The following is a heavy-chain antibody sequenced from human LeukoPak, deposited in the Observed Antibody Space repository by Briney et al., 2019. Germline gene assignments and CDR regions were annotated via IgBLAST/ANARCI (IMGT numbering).Heavy chain of an antibody. V-gene: IGHV3-30*02. CDR1: GFTFSSYG. D-gene: IGHD3-22*01. CDR2: IRYDGSNK. Sequence: GGSLRPSCAASGFTFSSYGMHWVRQAPGKGLEWVAFIRYDGSNKYYADSVKGRFTISRDNSKNTLYLQMNSLRAEDTAVYYCAKDQDPYDSSGYYDYWGQGTLVTVSS. CDR3: AKDQDPYDSSGYYDY. J-gene: IGHJ4*02.